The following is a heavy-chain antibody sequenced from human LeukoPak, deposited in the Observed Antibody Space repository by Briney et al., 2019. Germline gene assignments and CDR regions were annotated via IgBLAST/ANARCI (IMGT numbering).Heavy chain of an antibody. D-gene: IGHD3-22*01. V-gene: IGHV4-34*01. Sequence: PSETLSLTCAVYGGSFSGYYWSWIRQPPGKGLEWIGEINHSGSTNYNPSLKSRVTISVDTSKNQFSLKLSSVTAADTAVYYCARASPYYYDSSGYQRRFDPWGQGTLVTVSS. J-gene: IGHJ5*02. CDR2: INHSGST. CDR1: GGSFSGYY. CDR3: ARASPYYYDSSGYQRRFDP.